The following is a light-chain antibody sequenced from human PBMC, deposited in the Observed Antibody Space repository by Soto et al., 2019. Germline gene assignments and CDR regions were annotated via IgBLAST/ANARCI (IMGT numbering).Light chain of an antibody. CDR1: SSDVGGYNY. CDR2: EVS. J-gene: IGLJ1*01. Sequence: ALTQPASVSGSPGQSITLSCTGTSSDVGGYNYVSWYQQHPGKAPKLMIYEVSNRPSGVSNRFSGSKSGNTASLTISGLQAEDEADYYCNSYASSGTLVFGTGTKLTVL. CDR3: NSYASSGTLV. V-gene: IGLV2-14*01.